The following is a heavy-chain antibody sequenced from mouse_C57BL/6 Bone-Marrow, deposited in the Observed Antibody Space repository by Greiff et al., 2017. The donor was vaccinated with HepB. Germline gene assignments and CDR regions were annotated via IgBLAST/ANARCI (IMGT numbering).Heavy chain of an antibody. J-gene: IGHJ2*01. CDR3: ARRRQLRPRPFDY. V-gene: IGHV1-64*01. CDR2: IHPNSGST. Sequence: QVQLQQPGAELVKPGASVKLSCKASGYTLTSYWMHWVKQRPGQGLEWIGMIHPNSGSTNYNEKFKSKATLTVDKSSSTAYMQLSSLTSEDSAVYYCARRRQLRPRPFDYWGQGTTLTVSS. D-gene: IGHD3-2*02. CDR1: GYTLTSYW.